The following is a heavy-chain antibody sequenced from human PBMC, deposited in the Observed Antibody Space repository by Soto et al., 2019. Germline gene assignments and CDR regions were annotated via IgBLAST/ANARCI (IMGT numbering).Heavy chain of an antibody. V-gene: IGHV3-30*18. CDR2: ISHDATTT. Sequence: QVQLVESGGGVVQPGKSLRLSCAASGFTFNEHGIHWVRQAPGKGLEWLAVISHDATTTYYADSVKGRFTISRDNSKNTVFLQMNSLRTEDTAVYYCTKDREDTALSFDCWGQGTLVTVSS. CDR3: TKDREDTALSFDC. J-gene: IGHJ4*02. CDR1: GFTFNEHG. D-gene: IGHD5-18*01.